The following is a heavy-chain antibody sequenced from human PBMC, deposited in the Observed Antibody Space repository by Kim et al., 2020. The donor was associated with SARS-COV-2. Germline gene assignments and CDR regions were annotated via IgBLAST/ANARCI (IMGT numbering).Heavy chain of an antibody. V-gene: IGHV3-43D*03. CDR1: GFVFDDYP. D-gene: IGHD2-21*01. CDR3: AKGGDGYNTDAFDI. J-gene: IGHJ3*02. Sequence: GGSLRLSCAASGFVFDDYPMHWVRQVPGKGLEWVSLISCDGSPTSYADSVKGRFTISRDNGNNSLYLQMNSLRPEDTALYYCAKGGDGYNTDAFDIWVKGTTVTVSS. CDR2: ISCDGSPT.